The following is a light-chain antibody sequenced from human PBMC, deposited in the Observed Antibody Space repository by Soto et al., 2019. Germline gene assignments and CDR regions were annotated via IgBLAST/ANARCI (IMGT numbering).Light chain of an antibody. J-gene: IGKJ5*01. Sequence: DNVTSQSPGLLAVPLGERATINCKSSHSVFYSSRNENYLAWYQQKPGQHPKMLINGASTRGSGVPDRFSGSGSETDFSLTVSRLQAEDVAVYYCQQYYTPTITFAQGTRLEIK. CDR3: QQYYTPTIT. CDR1: HSVFYSSRNENY. V-gene: IGKV4-1*01. CDR2: GAS.